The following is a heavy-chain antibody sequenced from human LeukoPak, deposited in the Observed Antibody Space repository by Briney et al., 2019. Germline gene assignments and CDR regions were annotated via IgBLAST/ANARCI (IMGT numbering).Heavy chain of an antibody. V-gene: IGHV4-4*07. CDR1: GGSISSYY. Sequence: PSETLTLTCTVSGGSISSYYWSWIWQPAGKGLEWIGRIYTSGSTNYNPSLKSRVTISVDKSKNKFSLKLSSVTAADTAVYHCARVRPLGLYCSGGSCYSGVDYFDYWGQGTLVTASS. CDR3: ARVRPLGLYCSGGSCYSGVDYFDY. D-gene: IGHD2-15*01. CDR2: IYTSGST. J-gene: IGHJ4*02.